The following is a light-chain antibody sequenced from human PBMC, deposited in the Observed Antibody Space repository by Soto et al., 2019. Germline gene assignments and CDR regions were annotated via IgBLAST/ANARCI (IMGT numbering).Light chain of an antibody. CDR1: QSFISNY. CDR2: GAP. J-gene: IGKJ2*01. V-gene: IGKV3-20*01. Sequence: EIVLTQSPGTLSLPPGEIATLSCTAIQSFISNYLVWYQQIPGQAPRPLIYGAPTRATGIPDRFSGSGSGPDFTLTISRLEPEDFAVYYCQQYAGSAYTFGQGTKLEIK. CDR3: QQYAGSAYT.